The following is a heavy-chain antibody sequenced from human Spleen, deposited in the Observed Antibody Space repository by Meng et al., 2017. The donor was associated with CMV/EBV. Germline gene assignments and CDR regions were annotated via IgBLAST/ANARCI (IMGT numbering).Heavy chain of an antibody. CDR2: IYSGGNT. V-gene: IGHV3-53*01. J-gene: IGHJ6*02. CDR1: GFTFSTYS. Sequence: GGSLRLSCAASGFTFSTYSMNWVRQAPGKGLEWISVIYSGGNTDYAESVKGRFTISRDNSKNTLYLQMNFLRVNDTAVYYCAKYSISEQKRGHYHYYGMDVWGQGTTVTVSS. CDR3: AKYSISEQKRGHYHYYGMDV. D-gene: IGHD5-12*01.